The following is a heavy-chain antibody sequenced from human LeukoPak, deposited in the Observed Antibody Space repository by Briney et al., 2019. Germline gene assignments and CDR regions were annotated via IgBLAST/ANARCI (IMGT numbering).Heavy chain of an antibody. Sequence: EASVKVSCKASGYTFTTYYMQWVRQAPGQGLEWMGIINPNGGSTSYAQNRVTMTRDTSTSTFYMELSSLKSEDTAVYYCARASNYGSGNYHLDFWGQGTLVTVSS. D-gene: IGHD3-10*01. CDR3: ARASNYGSGNYHLDF. CDR1: GYTFTTYY. J-gene: IGHJ4*02. CDR2: INPNGGST. V-gene: IGHV1-46*01.